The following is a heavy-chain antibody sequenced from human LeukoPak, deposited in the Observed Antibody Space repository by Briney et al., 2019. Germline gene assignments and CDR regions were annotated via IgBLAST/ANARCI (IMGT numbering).Heavy chain of an antibody. J-gene: IGHJ4*02. V-gene: IGHV4-34*01. CDR1: GGSFSGYY. Sequence: SETLSLTCAVYGGSFSGYYWSWIRQPPGKGLEWIGEINHSGSTNYNPSLKSRVTISVDTSKNQFSLKLSSVTAADTAIYYCAKVVTGVGPDYWGQGTLVTVSS. CDR2: INHSGST. D-gene: IGHD1-26*01. CDR3: AKVVTGVGPDY.